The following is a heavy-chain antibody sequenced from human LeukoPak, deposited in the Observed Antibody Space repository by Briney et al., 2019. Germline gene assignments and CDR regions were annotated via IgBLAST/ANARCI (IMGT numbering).Heavy chain of an antibody. J-gene: IGHJ4*02. CDR2: ISGSGGRT. V-gene: IGHV3-23*01. Sequence: GGSLRLSCAASGFTFSSYAMSWVRQAPGKGLAWVSGISGSGGRTYYADSVQGRFTISRDNSKNTLYLQMNSLRAEDTAVHYCAKAPMYGGYPDYWGQGTLVTVSS. CDR1: GFTFSSYA. D-gene: IGHD5-12*01. CDR3: AKAPMYGGYPDY.